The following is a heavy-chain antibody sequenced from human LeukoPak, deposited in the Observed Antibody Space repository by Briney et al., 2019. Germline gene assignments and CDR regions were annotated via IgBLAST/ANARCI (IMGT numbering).Heavy chain of an antibody. J-gene: IGHJ4*02. D-gene: IGHD5-12*01. V-gene: IGHV3-48*03. CDR2: ISSSGSTI. CDR3: ARLGDKDVYIVATIEWGFDY. CDR1: GFTFSSYE. Sequence: GSLRLSCATSGFTFSSYEMNWVRQAPGKGLEWVSYISSSGSTIYYADSVKGRFTISRDNARNSLFLQMNSLRAEDTAVYYCARLGDKDVYIVATIEWGFDYWGQGALVTVSS.